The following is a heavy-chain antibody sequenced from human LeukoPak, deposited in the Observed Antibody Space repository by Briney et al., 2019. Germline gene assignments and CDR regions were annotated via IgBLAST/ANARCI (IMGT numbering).Heavy chain of an antibody. Sequence: GGSLRLSCAASGFTFSSYGMHWVRQAPGKGLEWVAVISFDGRNTYYADSVKGRFTISRDNSKNTLFLLMSSLRPEDTAMYYCAKDWGYDSGLYYHYYGMDVWGQGTTVSVSS. V-gene: IGHV3-30*18. D-gene: IGHD3-10*01. CDR3: AKDWGYDSGLYYHYYGMDV. CDR1: GFTFSSYG. J-gene: IGHJ6*02. CDR2: ISFDGRNT.